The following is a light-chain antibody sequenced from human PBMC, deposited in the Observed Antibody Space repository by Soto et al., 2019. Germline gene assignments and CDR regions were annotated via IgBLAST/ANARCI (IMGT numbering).Light chain of an antibody. Sequence: QSALTQPASVSGSPGQSITFSCTGTSSDVGGYNSVSWYQQHPGKAPKLMIYEVNNRPSGVSHRFSGSKSGNTASLTISGLQAEDEADYYCSSYTSSSTLYVFGTGTKLTVL. CDR1: SSDVGGYNS. CDR2: EVN. CDR3: SSYTSSSTLYV. V-gene: IGLV2-14*01. J-gene: IGLJ1*01.